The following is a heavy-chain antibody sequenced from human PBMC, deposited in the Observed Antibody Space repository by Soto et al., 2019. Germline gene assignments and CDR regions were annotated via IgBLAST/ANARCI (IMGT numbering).Heavy chain of an antibody. J-gene: IGHJ5*02. D-gene: IGHD2-15*01. CDR2: IYDDGSA. CDR1: GGSISSSY. CDR3: ARDKYCSGGSCRKNWFDP. V-gene: IGHV4-59*01. Sequence: PSETLSLTCTVSGGSISSSYWSWIRQPPGKGSEWLAYIYDDGSANYNPSLKSRATISLDMSKNQFSLKLTSVTAADTAVYYCARDKYCSGGSCRKNWFDPWGQGTLVTVS.